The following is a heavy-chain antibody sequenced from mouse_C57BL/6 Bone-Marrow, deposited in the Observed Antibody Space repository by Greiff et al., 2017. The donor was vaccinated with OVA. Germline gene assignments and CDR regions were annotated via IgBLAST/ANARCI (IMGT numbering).Heavy chain of an antibody. CDR3: AKGGYGNYVAWFAY. D-gene: IGHD2-1*01. CDR1: GYTFTSYW. Sequence: QVQLQQPGAELVMPGASVKLSCKASGYTFTSYWMHWVKQRPGQGLEWIGEIDPSDSYTNYTQKFKGKSTLTVDKSSSTAYMQLSSLTSEDSAVYYCAKGGYGNYVAWFAYWGQGTLVTVSA. J-gene: IGHJ3*01. V-gene: IGHV1-69*01. CDR2: IDPSDSYT.